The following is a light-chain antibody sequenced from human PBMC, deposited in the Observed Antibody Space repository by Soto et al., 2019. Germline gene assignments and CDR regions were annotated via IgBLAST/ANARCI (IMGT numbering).Light chain of an antibody. J-gene: IGLJ1*01. CDR2: SNN. Sequence: QSVLTQPPSASGTPGQRVTISCSGSSSKIGSNTVNWYQQLPGTAPKLLIYSNNQRPSGVPDRFSGSKSGTSASLATSGLQSEDEADYYCAAWDDSLNGVYVFGTGTKVTVL. V-gene: IGLV1-44*01. CDR3: AAWDDSLNGVYV. CDR1: SSKIGSNT.